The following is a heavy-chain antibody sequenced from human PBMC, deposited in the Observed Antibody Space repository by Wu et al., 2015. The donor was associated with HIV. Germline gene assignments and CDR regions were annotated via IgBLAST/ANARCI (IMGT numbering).Heavy chain of an antibody. D-gene: IGHD6-19*01. Sequence: QVQLVQSGAEVKKPGASVKVSCKASRDTFSGYYMHWVRQAPGQGLEWMGWINPNNSATDYAQKFQGRLTMTKDTSITTAYMELRRLRSDDTAVYYCARVGIAVGALRYWGQGTLVTVSS. J-gene: IGHJ4*02. CDR3: ARVGIAVGALRY. V-gene: IGHV1-2*02. CDR2: INPNNSAT. CDR1: RDTFSGYY.